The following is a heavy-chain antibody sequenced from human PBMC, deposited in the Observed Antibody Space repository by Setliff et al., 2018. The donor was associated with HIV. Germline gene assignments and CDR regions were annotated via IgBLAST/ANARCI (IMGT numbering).Heavy chain of an antibody. D-gene: IGHD3-9*01. J-gene: IGHJ4*02. CDR1: GGSLSGFY. Sequence: ETLSLTCAVYGGSLSGFYWNWVRRAPGKGLEWVSTITSSSDSIYYVDSLKGRFTVSRDDARNSLYLQMNSLRAEDSAVYYCAILTSAYTNTWYPGFDYLGQGTLVTVSS. CDR3: AILTSAYTNTWYPGFDY. V-gene: IGHV3-21*01. CDR2: ITSSSDSI.